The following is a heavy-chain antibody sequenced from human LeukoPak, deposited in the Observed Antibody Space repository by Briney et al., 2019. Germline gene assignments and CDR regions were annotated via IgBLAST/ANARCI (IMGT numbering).Heavy chain of an antibody. V-gene: IGHV1-2*06. D-gene: IGHD3-16*02. J-gene: IGHJ4*02. CDR1: GYTFTGYY. CDR3: ARDSDTYDYVWGSYRFDS. CDR2: INPNSGGT. Sequence: ASVKVSCKASGYTFTGYYMHWVRQAPGQGLEWMGRINPNSGGTNYAQKFQGRVTITRDTSISTAYMELSRLRSDDTAVYYCARDSDTYDYVWGSYRFDSWGQGTLVTVSS.